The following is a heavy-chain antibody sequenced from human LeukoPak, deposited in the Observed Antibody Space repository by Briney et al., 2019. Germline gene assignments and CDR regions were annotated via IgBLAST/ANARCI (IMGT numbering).Heavy chain of an antibody. CDR2: ISSSSSYI. CDR1: GFTFSSYS. D-gene: IGHD2-2*01. J-gene: IGHJ3*02. Sequence: PGGSLRLSCAASGFTFSSYSMNWVRQAPGKGLEWVSSISSSSSYIYYADSVKGRFTISRDNAKNSLYLQMNSLRAEDTAVYYCARELGVVPAAIRESGVAFDIWGQGTMVTVSS. CDR3: ARELGVVPAAIRESGVAFDI. V-gene: IGHV3-21*01.